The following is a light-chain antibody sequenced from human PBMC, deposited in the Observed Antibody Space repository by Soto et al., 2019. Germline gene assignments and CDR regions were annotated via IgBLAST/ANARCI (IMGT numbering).Light chain of an antibody. CDR1: QSISSC. J-gene: IGKJ1*01. CDR3: QQYNSYSPRT. Sequence: DIQMTQSPSTLSASVGDRVTMTCRASQSISSCLAWYQQKPGKAPKLLIYDASSLESGVPSRFRGSGSGTEFTLTISSLQPDDFATYYCQQYNSYSPRTFGQGTKVDIK. CDR2: DAS. V-gene: IGKV1-5*01.